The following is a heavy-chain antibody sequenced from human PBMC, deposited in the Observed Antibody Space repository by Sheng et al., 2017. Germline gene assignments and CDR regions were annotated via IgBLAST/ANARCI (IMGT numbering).Heavy chain of an antibody. Sequence: QVQLVQSGAEVKKPGSSVKVSCKASGGTFSSYAISWVRQAPGQGLEWMGGIIPIFGTANYAQKFQGRVTITADESTSTAYMELSSLRSEDTAVYYCGSDTAMARLDYYGMDVWGQGTTVTVSS. CDR1: GGTFSSYA. CDR2: IIPIFGTA. D-gene: IGHD5-18*01. V-gene: IGHV1-69*01. J-gene: IGHJ6*02. CDR3: GSDTAMARLDYYGMDV.